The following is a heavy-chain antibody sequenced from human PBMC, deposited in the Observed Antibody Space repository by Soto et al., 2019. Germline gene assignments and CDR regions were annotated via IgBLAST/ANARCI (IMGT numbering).Heavy chain of an antibody. CDR2: ISSSGSTI. CDR1: GFTFSSYE. V-gene: IGHV3-48*03. J-gene: IGHJ6*02. D-gene: IGHD6-13*01. Sequence: VQLVESGGGLVQPGGSLRLSCAASGFTFSSYEMNWVRQAPGKGLEWVSYISSSGSTIYYADSVKGRFTISRDNAKNSLYLQMNSLRAEDTAVYYCARAQQQLLRGIFRYYYYGMDVWGQGTTVTVSS. CDR3: ARAQQQLLRGIFRYYYYGMDV.